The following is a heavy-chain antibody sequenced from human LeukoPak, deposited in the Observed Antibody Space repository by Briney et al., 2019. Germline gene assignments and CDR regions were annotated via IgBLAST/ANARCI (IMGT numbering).Heavy chain of an antibody. V-gene: IGHV3-33*01. CDR2: IWYAGSNK. CDR1: GFTFSTYA. D-gene: IGHD5-18*01. J-gene: IGHJ4*02. CDR3: ARVDGAMGSLDY. Sequence: GGSLRLSCAASGFTFSTYAMHWVRQAPGKGLEGVAVIWYAGSNKNYVDSVKGRFTISRDNAKNTLYLQMNSLRAEDTAVYYCARVDGAMGSLDYWGQGMLVTVSS.